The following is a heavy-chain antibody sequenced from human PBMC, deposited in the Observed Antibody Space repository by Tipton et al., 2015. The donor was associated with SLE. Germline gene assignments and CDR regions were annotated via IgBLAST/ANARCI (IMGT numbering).Heavy chain of an antibody. CDR1: GGSISSGTYY. J-gene: IGHJ4*02. D-gene: IGHD2-21*02. CDR3: ARETAGIWGFMFDY. CDR2: IYNSGNT. V-gene: IGHV4-31*03. Sequence: TLSLTCTVSGGSISSGTYYWSWIRQNPQKGLEWIGYIYNSGNTHYNPSLKSRVSISVDTSKNQFSLKLSSVTAADAAVYYCARETAGIWGFMFDYWGQGSLVSVSS.